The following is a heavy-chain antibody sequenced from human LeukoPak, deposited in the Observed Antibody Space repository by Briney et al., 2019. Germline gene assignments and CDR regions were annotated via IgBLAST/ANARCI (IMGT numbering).Heavy chain of an antibody. V-gene: IGHV6-1*01. CDR1: GDSVPSNSAA. CDR3: ARDSRASYSSSWYGGRAAFDI. CDR2: TYYRSKWYN. Sequence: SQTLSLTCAISGDSVPSNSAAWNWIRQSPSRGLEWLGRTYYRSKWYNDYAVSVKSRITINPDTSKNQFSLQLNSVTPEDTAVYYCARDSRASYSSSWYGGRAAFDIWGQGTMVTVSS. J-gene: IGHJ3*02. D-gene: IGHD6-13*01.